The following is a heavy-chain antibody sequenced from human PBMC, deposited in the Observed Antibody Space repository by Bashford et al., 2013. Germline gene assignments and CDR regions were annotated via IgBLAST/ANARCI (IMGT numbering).Heavy chain of an antibody. CDR2: LSAGGGST. D-gene: IGHD3-3*01. Sequence: GSLRLSCAASGFTFSSYAMSWVRQAPGKGLEWVSVLSAGGGSTYYADSVKGRFTISRDNSQNAVYLQMNNLRADDTAVYYCAKLITIFGVPQKDDAFDVWGQGTMVTVSS. CDR3: AKLITIFGVPQKDDAFDV. V-gene: IGHV3-23*01. CDR1: GFTFSSYA. J-gene: IGHJ3*01.